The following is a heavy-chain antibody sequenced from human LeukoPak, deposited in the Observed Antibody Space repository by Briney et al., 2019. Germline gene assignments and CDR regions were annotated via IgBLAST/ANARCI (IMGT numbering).Heavy chain of an antibody. CDR3: AKIIAVAGLDY. CDR2: ISGTTGST. CDR1: GFTFSSYA. D-gene: IGHD6-13*01. J-gene: IGHJ4*02. V-gene: IGHV3-23*01. Sequence: GASLRLSCAASGFTFSSYAMSWVRQAPGKGLEWVSSISGTTGSTYYAGPVKGRFTISRDNSKNTLYLQMNSLRADDTAVYYCAKIIAVAGLDYWGQGTLLTVSS.